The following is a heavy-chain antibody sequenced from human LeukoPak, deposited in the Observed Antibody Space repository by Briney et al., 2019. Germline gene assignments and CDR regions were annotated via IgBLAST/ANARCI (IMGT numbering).Heavy chain of an antibody. J-gene: IGHJ3*02. D-gene: IGHD6-19*01. CDR1: GFPFTNYA. CDR3: ARGTDSSGWYGAFDI. Sequence: HSGGSLRLSCAASGFPFTNYAVHWVRQAPGKGLEWVAAISFDGSDKYYTDSVKGRFTISRDNSKNTLSLQMNSLRAADTAVFYCARGTDSSGWYGAFDIWGQGTLVTVSP. CDR2: ISFDGSDK. V-gene: IGHV3-30-3*01.